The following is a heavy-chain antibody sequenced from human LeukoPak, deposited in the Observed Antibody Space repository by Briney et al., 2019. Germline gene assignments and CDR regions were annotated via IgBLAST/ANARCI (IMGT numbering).Heavy chain of an antibody. V-gene: IGHV3-23*01. CDR3: AKAAPVNYYDSSGYLYYFDY. D-gene: IGHD3-22*01. CDR1: GFTFSSYG. J-gene: IGHJ4*02. CDR2: ISGSGGST. Sequence: PGGSLRLSCAASGFTFSSYGMSWVRQAPGKGLEWVSAISGSGGSTYYADSVKGRFTISRDNSKNTLYLQMNSLRAEDTAVYYCAKAAPVNYYDSSGYLYYFDYWGQGTLVTVSS.